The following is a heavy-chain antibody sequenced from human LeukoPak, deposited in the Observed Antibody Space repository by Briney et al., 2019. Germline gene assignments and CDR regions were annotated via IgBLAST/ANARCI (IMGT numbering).Heavy chain of an antibody. CDR3: AKNWVASSWFNWFDP. J-gene: IGHJ5*02. V-gene: IGHV3-23*01. CDR1: GFTFSSYA. CDR2: ISGSGGST. D-gene: IGHD6-13*01. Sequence: PGGSLRLSCAASGFTFSSYAMSWVRQAPGKGLEWASAISGSGGSTHYADSVKGRFTISRDNSKNTLYLQMNSLRAEDTAVYYCAKNWVASSWFNWFDPWGQGTLVTVSS.